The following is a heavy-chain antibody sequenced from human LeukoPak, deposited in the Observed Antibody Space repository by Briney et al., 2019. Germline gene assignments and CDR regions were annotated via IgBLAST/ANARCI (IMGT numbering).Heavy chain of an antibody. Sequence: GGSLRLSCAASGFTFSSYSMNWVRQAPGKGLEWVSSISSSSSYIYYADSEKGRFTISRDNAKNSLYLQMNSLRAEDTAVYYCASSANDFWSGPVDYWGQGTLVTVSS. J-gene: IGHJ4*02. V-gene: IGHV3-21*01. D-gene: IGHD3-3*01. CDR1: GFTFSSYS. CDR2: ISSSSSYI. CDR3: ASSANDFWSGPVDY.